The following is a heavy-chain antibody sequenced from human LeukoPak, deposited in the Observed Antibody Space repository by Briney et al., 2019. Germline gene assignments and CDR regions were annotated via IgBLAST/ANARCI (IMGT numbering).Heavy chain of an antibody. Sequence: SETLSLTCTVSGGSISSYYWSWIRRPPGKGLEWIGYIYYSGSTNYNPSLKSRVTISVDTSKNQISLKLSSVTAADTAVYYCARGGSGTYLSHLRFDYWGQGTLVTVSS. CDR2: IYYSGST. V-gene: IGHV4-59*01. J-gene: IGHJ4*02. CDR3: ARGGSGTYLSHLRFDY. CDR1: GGSISSYY. D-gene: IGHD3-10*01.